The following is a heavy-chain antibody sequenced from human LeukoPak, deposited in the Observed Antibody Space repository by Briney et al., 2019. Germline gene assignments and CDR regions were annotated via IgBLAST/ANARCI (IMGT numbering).Heavy chain of an antibody. V-gene: IGHV1-2*02. Sequence: ASVKVSCKASGYTFTGYYMHWVRQAPGQGLEWMGWINPNSGGTNYAQKFQGRVTMTRDTSISTAYMELRSLRSDDTAVYYCARSRSRWELANYGYWGQGTLVTVSS. CDR1: GYTFTGYY. CDR3: ARSRSRWELANYGY. J-gene: IGHJ4*02. CDR2: INPNSGGT. D-gene: IGHD1-26*01.